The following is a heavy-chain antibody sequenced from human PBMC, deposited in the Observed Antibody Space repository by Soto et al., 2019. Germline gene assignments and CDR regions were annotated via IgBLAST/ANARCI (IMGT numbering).Heavy chain of an antibody. D-gene: IGHD1-26*01. CDR1: GFTFRNYV. CDR3: TKDRDTHRNY. Sequence: GGSLRLSCAASGFTFRNYVMHWVRQAPGKGLEWVAVISSDGSNKYYADSVKGRFTISRDNSKNTLYLQMNSLRIEDTAVYYCTKDRDTHRNYWGQGTLVTVSS. J-gene: IGHJ4*02. V-gene: IGHV3-30*18. CDR2: ISSDGSNK.